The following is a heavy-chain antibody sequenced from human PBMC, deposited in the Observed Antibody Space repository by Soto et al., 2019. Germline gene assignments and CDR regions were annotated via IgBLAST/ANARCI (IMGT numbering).Heavy chain of an antibody. CDR3: ATGSGDLLY. Sequence: EVQLVESGGDLAKPGGSLRLSCAVSGFTFSYAWMNWVRQAPGKGLEWVGRIKSKTDGGTTDYSAPGKGRFTISRDESRTMVFLQMNSLGTEDTAVYYCATGSGDLLYWGQGTRVSVSS. V-gene: IGHV3-15*07. CDR1: GFTFSYAW. J-gene: IGHJ4*02. CDR2: IKSKTDGGTT. D-gene: IGHD6-19*01.